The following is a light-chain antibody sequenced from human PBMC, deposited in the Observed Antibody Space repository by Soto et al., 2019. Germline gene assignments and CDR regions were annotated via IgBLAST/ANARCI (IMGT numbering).Light chain of an antibody. CDR3: SSFTSSSPLVV. J-gene: IGLJ2*01. V-gene: IGLV2-14*01. CDR2: EVS. Sequence: QSVLTQPASVSGSPGQSITISCTGTSSDVGAYNYVSWYQHHPGKAPKLMIYEVSYRPSGVSNRFSASKSGNTASLTISGLQAEDEADYYCSSFTSSSPLVVFGGGTKLTVL. CDR1: SSDVGAYNY.